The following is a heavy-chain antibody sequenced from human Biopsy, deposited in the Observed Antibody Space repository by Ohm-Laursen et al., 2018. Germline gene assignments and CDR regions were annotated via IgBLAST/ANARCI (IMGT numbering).Heavy chain of an antibody. CDR1: GFTFDDHV. V-gene: IGHV3-9*01. Sequence: SLRLSCAASGFTFDDHVMYWGRQAPGKGLEWVSGISWDGGSECYADSVKGRFTISRDNAKNSLFLQMNSLTTEDTALYYCVRGYSSSWSGYLDHWGQGTLVTVSS. J-gene: IGHJ4*02. CDR2: ISWDGGSE. D-gene: IGHD3-3*01. CDR3: VRGYSSSWSGYLDH.